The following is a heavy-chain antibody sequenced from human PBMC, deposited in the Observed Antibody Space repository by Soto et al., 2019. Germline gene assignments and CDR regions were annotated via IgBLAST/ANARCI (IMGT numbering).Heavy chain of an antibody. J-gene: IGHJ4*02. CDR3: ARAHDYGDYGPTDY. CDR1: GFTFSSYG. Sequence: QVQLVESGGGVVQPGRSLRLSCAASGFTFSSYGMHWVRQAPGKGLEWVAVIWYDGSNKYYADSVKCRFTISRENSKNTRDLQRNSVRAEDTAVYDCARAHDYGDYGPTDYWGQGTLVTVSS. D-gene: IGHD4-17*01. V-gene: IGHV3-33*01. CDR2: IWYDGSNK.